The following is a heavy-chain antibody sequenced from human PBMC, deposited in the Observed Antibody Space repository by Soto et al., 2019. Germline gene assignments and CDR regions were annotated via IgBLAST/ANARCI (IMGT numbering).Heavy chain of an antibody. CDR1: GGFISRYY. CDR3: ARVGYCSGGSCHEPYCGMDF. CDR2: IYTSGST. J-gene: IGHJ6*02. Sequence: SETLSLRCSGSGGFISRYYWSWIRQPAGKGLEWIGRIYTSGSTNYNPSLKSRVTMSVDTSKNQFSLKLSSVTAADTAVYYCARVGYCSGGSCHEPYCGMDFWGQGTTLTVS. V-gene: IGHV4-4*07. D-gene: IGHD2-15*01.